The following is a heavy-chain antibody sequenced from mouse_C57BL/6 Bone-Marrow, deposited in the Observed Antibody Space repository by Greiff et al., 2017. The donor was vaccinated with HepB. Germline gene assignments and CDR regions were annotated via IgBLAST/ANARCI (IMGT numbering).Heavy chain of an antibody. V-gene: IGHV3-6*01. Sequence: EVKLVESGPGLVKPSQSLSLTCSVTGYSITSGYYWNWIRQFPGNKLEWMGYISYDGSNNYNPSLKNRISITRDTSKNQFFLKLNSVTTEDTATYYCATTVVATGFDYWGQGTTLTVSS. CDR2: ISYDGSN. J-gene: IGHJ2*01. CDR1: GYSITSGYY. D-gene: IGHD1-1*01. CDR3: ATTVVATGFDY.